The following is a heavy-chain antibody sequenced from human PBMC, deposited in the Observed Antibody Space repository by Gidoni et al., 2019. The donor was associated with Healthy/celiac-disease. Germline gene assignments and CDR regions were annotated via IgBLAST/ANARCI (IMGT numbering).Heavy chain of an antibody. CDR2: IKQDGSEK. V-gene: IGHV3-7*01. J-gene: IGHJ4*02. D-gene: IGHD3-22*01. CDR1: GFTFSSSW. CDR3: ARDAYSGYYDSSGFREFDY. Sequence: EVQLVESGGGLVQPGGSLRLSCAASGFTFSSSWMSWVRQAPGKGLEWVANIKQDGSEKYYVDSVKGRFTISRDNAKNSLYLQMNSLRAEDTAVYYCARDAYSGYYDSSGFREFDYWGQGTLVTVSS.